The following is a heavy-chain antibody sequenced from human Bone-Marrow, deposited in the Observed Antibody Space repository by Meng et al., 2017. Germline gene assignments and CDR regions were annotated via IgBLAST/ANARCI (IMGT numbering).Heavy chain of an antibody. CDR1: GFTFSDYY. Sequence: QVQLLESGAGLVNLGGSLRLSCAASGFTFSDYYMSWIRQETGKGLEWVSYISSSGSTIYYADSVKGRFTISRDNAKNSLYLQMNSLRAEDTAVYYCASPSSEMATAPRLWGQGTLVTVSS. CDR2: ISSSGSTI. D-gene: IGHD5-24*01. V-gene: IGHV3-11*04. CDR3: ASPSSEMATAPRL. J-gene: IGHJ4*02.